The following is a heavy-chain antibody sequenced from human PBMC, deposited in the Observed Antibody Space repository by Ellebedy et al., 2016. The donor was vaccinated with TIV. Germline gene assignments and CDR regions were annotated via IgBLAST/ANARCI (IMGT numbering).Heavy chain of an antibody. Sequence: SVKVSXXASGGTFSSFTLNWVRRAPGHGLEWVGEIIPILGTANYAQTFQGRVTITADESTSTAYMELSSLRSEDTAVYYCARRPSRGFSYPAWFYYMDVWGKGTTVAVSS. CDR1: GGTFSSFT. V-gene: IGHV1-69*13. J-gene: IGHJ6*03. CDR3: ARRPSRGFSYPAWFYYMDV. CDR2: IIPILGTA. D-gene: IGHD3-16*02.